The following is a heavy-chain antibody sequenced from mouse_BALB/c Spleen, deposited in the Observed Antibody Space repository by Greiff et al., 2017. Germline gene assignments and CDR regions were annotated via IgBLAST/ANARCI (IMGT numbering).Heavy chain of an antibody. CDR3: ARDYRYGDHYAMDY. CDR2: INPYNDGT. J-gene: IGHJ4*01. CDR1: GYTFTSYV. Sequence: EVQLQESGPELVKPGASVKMSCKASGYTFTSYVMHWVKQKPGQGLEWIGYINPYNDGTKYNEKFKGKATLTSDKSSSTAYMELSSLTSEDSAVYYCARDYRYGDHYAMDYWGQGTSVTVSS. D-gene: IGHD2-14*01. V-gene: IGHV1-14*01.